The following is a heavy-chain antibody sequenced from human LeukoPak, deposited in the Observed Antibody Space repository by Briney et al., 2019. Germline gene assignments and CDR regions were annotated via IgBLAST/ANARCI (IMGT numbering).Heavy chain of an antibody. CDR3: ARGDLTVTTVYYGMDV. D-gene: IGHD4-17*01. CDR1: GHTLTRYG. J-gene: IGHJ6*02. CDR2: ISAYNGNT. V-gene: IGHV1-18*04. Sequence: ASVTVSYKVSGHTLTRYGISWVRQAPGQGREGMGWISAYNGNTNYAQKLQGRVTMTIDTSTSTAYMELRSLRSDDTAVYYCARGDLTVTTVYYGMDVWGQGTTVTVSS.